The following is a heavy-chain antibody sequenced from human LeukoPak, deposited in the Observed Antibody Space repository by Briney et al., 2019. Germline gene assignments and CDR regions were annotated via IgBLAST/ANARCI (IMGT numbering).Heavy chain of an antibody. Sequence: KASETLSLTCAVYGGSFSGYYWSWIRQPPGKGLEWIGEINHSGSTNYNPYLKSRVTISVDTSKNQFTLKLSSVTGADTAVYYCARLPYYYDSSGYYYFSFDYWGQGTLVTVSS. CDR2: INHSGST. J-gene: IGHJ4*02. CDR1: GGSFSGYY. V-gene: IGHV4-34*01. D-gene: IGHD3-22*01. CDR3: ARLPYYYDSSGYYYFSFDY.